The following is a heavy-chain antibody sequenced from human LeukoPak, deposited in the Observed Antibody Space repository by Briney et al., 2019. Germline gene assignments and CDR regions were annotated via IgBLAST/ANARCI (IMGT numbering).Heavy chain of an antibody. CDR2: IYYSGRT. J-gene: IGHJ4*02. CDR3: ARQGVEYYYDSSGCDY. V-gene: IGHV4-59*08. D-gene: IGHD3-22*01. CDR1: GDTISNYY. Sequence: PSETLSLTCTVSGDTISNYYWSWIRQPLGKGLEWLGNIYYSGRTNYNPSLKSRVTISVDTSKNQFSLKLSSVTAADTAEYYCARQGVEYYYDSSGCDYWGQGTLVTASS.